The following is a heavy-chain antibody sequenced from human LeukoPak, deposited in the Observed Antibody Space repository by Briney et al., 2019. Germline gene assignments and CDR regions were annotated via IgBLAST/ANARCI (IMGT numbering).Heavy chain of an antibody. J-gene: IGHJ5*02. Sequence: ASVKVSCKASGYTFTGYYMHWVRQAPGQGLEWMGWINPNSGGTNYAQKFQGRVTMTRDTSISTAYMELSRLRSDDTAVYYCARGCGIFGVALKGFDLWGQGTLVTVSS. CDR2: INPNSGGT. V-gene: IGHV1-2*02. CDR1: GYTFTGYY. D-gene: IGHD3-3*01. CDR3: ARGCGIFGVALKGFDL.